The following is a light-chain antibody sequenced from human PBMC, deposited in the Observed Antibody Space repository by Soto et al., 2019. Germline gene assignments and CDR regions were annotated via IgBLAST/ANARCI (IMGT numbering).Light chain of an antibody. Sequence: DIQMTQSPSTLPASVGDRVTITCRASQSVSTLLAWYQQKPGKAPKLLIYKASSLESGVPSRFSGSGSGTEFTLTISSLQPDDFATYYCQQYNRYSPWAFGQGTKVDIK. J-gene: IGKJ1*01. V-gene: IGKV1-5*03. CDR2: KAS. CDR3: QQYNRYSPWA. CDR1: QSVSTL.